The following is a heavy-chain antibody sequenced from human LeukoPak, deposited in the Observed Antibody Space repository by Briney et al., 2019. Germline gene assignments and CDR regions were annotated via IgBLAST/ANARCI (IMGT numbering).Heavy chain of an antibody. CDR3: ARPWHDSSIVGFDP. CDR1: GYTFTSYG. Sequence: ASVKVSCKASGYTFTSYGISWVRQAPGQGLEWMGWISAYNGNTNYAQKLQGRVTMTTDTSTSTAYMELRSLRSDDTAVYYCARPWHDSSIVGFDPWGQGTLVTVSS. D-gene: IGHD4-11*01. J-gene: IGHJ5*02. CDR2: ISAYNGNT. V-gene: IGHV1-18*01.